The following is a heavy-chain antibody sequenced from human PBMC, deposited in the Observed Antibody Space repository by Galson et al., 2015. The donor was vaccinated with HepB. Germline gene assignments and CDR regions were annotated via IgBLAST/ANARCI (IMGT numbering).Heavy chain of an antibody. CDR2: IRYDGSNK. V-gene: IGHV3-30*02. D-gene: IGHD2-2*01. Sequence: SLRLSCAASGFTFSNYGMHWVRQAPGKGLEWVAFIRYDGSNKYYADSVKGRFTISRDNSKNTLYLQMNSLRVEDTAVYYCAKDEGEYCSSTSCYPIDYWGQGTLVTVSS. CDR1: GFTFSNYG. CDR3: AKDEGEYCSSTSCYPIDY. J-gene: IGHJ4*02.